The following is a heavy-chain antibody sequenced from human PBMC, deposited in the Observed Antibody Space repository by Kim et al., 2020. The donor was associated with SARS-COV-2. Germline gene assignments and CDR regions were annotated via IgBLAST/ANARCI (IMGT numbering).Heavy chain of an antibody. J-gene: IGHJ6*02. D-gene: IGHD3-10*01. CDR2: ISSSSSTI. CDR3: ARDRAMRRVYGSGLYYYGMDV. V-gene: IGHV3-48*02. Sequence: GGSLRLSCAASGFTFSSYSMNWVRQAPGKGLEWVSYISSSSSTIYYADSVKGRFTISRDNAKNSLYLQMNSLRDEDTAVYCCARDRAMRRVYGSGLYYYGMDVWGQGTTVTVSS. CDR1: GFTFSSYS.